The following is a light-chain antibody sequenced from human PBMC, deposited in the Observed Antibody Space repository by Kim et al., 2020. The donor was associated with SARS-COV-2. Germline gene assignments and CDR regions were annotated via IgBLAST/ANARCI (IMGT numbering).Light chain of an antibody. CDR3: QQYNTWPLT. V-gene: IGKV3-15*01. J-gene: IGKJ4*01. CDR2: GSS. CDR1: QNIHRN. Sequence: YPGDRADLSCRASQNIHRNLAWYQQKPGQTPRLLIYGSSTRATGIPARFSGSGSGTEFALTISSLQSEDFAVYYCQQYNTWPLTFGGGTKVDIK.